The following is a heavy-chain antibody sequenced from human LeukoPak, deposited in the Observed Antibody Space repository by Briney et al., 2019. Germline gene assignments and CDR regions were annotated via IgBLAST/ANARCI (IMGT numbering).Heavy chain of an antibody. CDR3: ARVYPYYFDC. V-gene: IGHV4-59*01. CDR1: GGSITSYY. Sequence: PSETLSLTCTVSGGSITSYYWSWIRQPPGKGLEWIGYIYYSGSTSYNPSLKSRVTISVDTPKNQFSLTLSSVTAADTAVYYCARVYPYYFDCWGQGTLVTVSS. CDR2: IYYSGST. J-gene: IGHJ4*02.